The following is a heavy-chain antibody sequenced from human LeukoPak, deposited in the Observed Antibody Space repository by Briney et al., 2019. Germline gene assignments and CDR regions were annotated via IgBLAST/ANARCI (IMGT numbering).Heavy chain of an antibody. CDR1: GFSLSSYE. J-gene: IGHJ3*02. V-gene: IGHV3-48*03. D-gene: IGHD1-26*01. CDR3: ARVGWDLRYAFDI. CDR2: ISSRGSTI. Sequence: GGSLRLSCEASGFSLSSYEMNWVRQAPGKGLEWVSHISSRGSTIYYADSVKGRFTISRDNAKNSLYLQMNSLRAEDTAVYYCARVGWDLRYAFDIWGQGTMVTVSS.